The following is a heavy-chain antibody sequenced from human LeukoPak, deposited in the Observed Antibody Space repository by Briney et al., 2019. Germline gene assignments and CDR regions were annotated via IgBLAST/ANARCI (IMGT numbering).Heavy chain of an antibody. D-gene: IGHD3-10*01. CDR3: ARSPKRGSYYFDY. CDR2: IYYSGST. CDR1: GGSISSYY. Sequence: SEPLSLTCTVSGGSISSYYRSWIRQPPGKGLDWIGYIYYSGSTNYNPSLKSRVTISVDTSKNQFSLKLSSVTAADTAVYYCARSPKRGSYYFDYWGQGTLVTVSS. J-gene: IGHJ4*02. V-gene: IGHV4-59*01.